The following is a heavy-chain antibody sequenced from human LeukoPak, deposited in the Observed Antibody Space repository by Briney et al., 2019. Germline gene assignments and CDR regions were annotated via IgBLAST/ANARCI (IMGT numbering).Heavy chain of an antibody. D-gene: IGHD6-19*01. CDR1: GFTFDDYA. Sequence: GGSLRLSCAASGFTFDDYAMHWVRQAPGKGLEYVSAISDNGGSTYYSNSVKGRFTISRDNSKNTLYLQMGSLRPEDMAVYYCARAGSSGWYDPWGQGTLVTVSS. CDR3: ARAGSSGWYDP. V-gene: IGHV3-64*01. J-gene: IGHJ5*02. CDR2: ISDNGGST.